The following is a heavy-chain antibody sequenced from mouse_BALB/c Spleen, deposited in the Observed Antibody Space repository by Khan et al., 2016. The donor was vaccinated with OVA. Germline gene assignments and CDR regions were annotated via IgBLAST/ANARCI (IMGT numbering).Heavy chain of an antibody. D-gene: IGHD1-1*01. CDR2: IYSGGGST. J-gene: IGHJ3*01. CDR3: SSPYYDGSDLFVY. CDR1: GFTFTTYG. V-gene: IGHV5-6-3*01. Sequence: EVELVESGGGFVQPGGSLKLSCAASGFTFTTYGMSWVRQTPDKRLELVATIYSGGGSTYYPDSVKGRFTIYGDNDKNTLYLQMSSLKSEDTAMYYCSSPYYDGSDLFVYWGQGTLVTVSA.